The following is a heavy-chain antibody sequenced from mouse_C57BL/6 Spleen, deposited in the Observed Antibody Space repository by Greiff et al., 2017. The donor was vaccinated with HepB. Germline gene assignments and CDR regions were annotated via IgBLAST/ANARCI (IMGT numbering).Heavy chain of an antibody. Sequence: QVQLQQSGAELARPGASVKLSCKASGYTFTSYGISWVKQRTGQGLEWIGEIYPRSGNTYYNEKFKGKAPLTADKSSSTAYMELSSLTSEDSAVYFCARRDDYDGYYYAMDYWGQGTSVTVSS. V-gene: IGHV1-81*01. CDR2: IYPRSGNT. CDR1: GYTFTSYG. D-gene: IGHD2-4*01. J-gene: IGHJ4*01. CDR3: ARRDDYDGYYYAMDY.